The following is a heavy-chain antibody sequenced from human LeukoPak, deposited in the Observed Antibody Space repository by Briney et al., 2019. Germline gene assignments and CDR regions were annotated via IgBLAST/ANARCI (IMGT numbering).Heavy chain of an antibody. CDR3: ARRDCSGGSCQYFDV. CDR2: INYRGST. CDR1: GGSISSSDYY. V-gene: IGHV4-39*01. Sequence: SETLSLTCTVSGGSISSSDYYWGWIRQPPGKGLEWIGIINYRGSTYYNPSLKSRVTTSVDTSKNQFSLKLSSVTAADTAMYYCARRDCSGGSCQYFDVWGQGTQVTVSS. J-gene: IGHJ4*02. D-gene: IGHD2-15*01.